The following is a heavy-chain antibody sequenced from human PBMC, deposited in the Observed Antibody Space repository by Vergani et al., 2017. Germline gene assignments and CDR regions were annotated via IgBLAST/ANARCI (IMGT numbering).Heavy chain of an antibody. Sequence: QITLKESGPTLVKPTQTLTLTCTFSGFSLSTSGVGVGWIRQPPGKALEWLTLIYWDDAKRYSPSLKSRLTITKDTSKNQVVLTMTNMDPVDTATYYCAQWIHCTRTSCPHFFDYWGQGTLVTVSS. J-gene: IGHJ4*02. CDR3: AQWIHCTRTSCPHFFDY. CDR1: GFSLSTSGVG. D-gene: IGHD2-2*01. CDR2: IYWDDAK. V-gene: IGHV2-5*02.